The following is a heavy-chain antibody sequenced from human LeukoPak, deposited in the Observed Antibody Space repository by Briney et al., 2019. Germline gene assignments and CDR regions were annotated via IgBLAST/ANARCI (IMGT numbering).Heavy chain of an antibody. V-gene: IGHV1-18*01. CDR3: ARDQHDHVWGSYRPYFDY. D-gene: IGHD3-16*02. Sequence: ASVTVSCKASGYTFTNYGISWVRQAPGQGLEWIGNINPYNGNTNYAQNLQGRVTMTTDTSTNTAYMELRSLRSDDTAVYYCARDQHDHVWGSYRPYFDYWGQGTLVTVSS. CDR1: GYTFTNYG. J-gene: IGHJ4*02. CDR2: INPYNGNT.